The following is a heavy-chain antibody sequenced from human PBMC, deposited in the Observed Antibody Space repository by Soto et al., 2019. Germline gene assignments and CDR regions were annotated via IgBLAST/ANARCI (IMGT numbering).Heavy chain of an antibody. V-gene: IGHV1-18*01. CDR1: GYTFTSYG. J-gene: IGHJ4*02. CDR2: ISAHNGNT. D-gene: IGHD1-1*01. Sequence: QVHLVQSGAEVKKPGASVKVSCKGSGYTFTSYGITWVRQAPGQGLEWMGWISAHNGNTNYAQKLQGRVTVTTDTSTTTAYMELRSLGSDDTAVYYCERGRYGDYWGQGALVTVSS. CDR3: ERGRYGDY.